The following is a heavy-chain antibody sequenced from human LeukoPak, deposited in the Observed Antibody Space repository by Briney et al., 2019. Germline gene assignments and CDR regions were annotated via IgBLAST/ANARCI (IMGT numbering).Heavy chain of an antibody. CDR1: GGSISSGGYS. D-gene: IGHD3-10*01. CDR3: ARTSKTYYYGSGSYYYYYYMDV. J-gene: IGHJ6*03. Sequence: SETLSLTCAVSGGSISSGGYSWSWIRQPPGKGLEWIGYIYHSGSTYYNPSLKSRVTISVDRSKNQFSLKLSSVTAADTAVYYCARTSKTYYYGSGSYYYYYYMDVWGKGTTVTVSS. CDR2: IYHSGST. V-gene: IGHV4-30-2*01.